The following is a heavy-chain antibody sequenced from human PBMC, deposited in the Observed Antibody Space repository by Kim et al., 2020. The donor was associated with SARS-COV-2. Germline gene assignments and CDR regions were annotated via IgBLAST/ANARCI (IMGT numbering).Heavy chain of an antibody. Sequence: SETLSLTCAVSGGSISSSNWWSWVRQPPGKGLEWIGEIYHSGSTNYNPSLKSRVTISVDKSKNQFSLKLSSVTAADTAVYYCARGDKGSGWFNWFDPWGQGTLVTVSS. CDR1: GGSISSSNW. D-gene: IGHD6-19*01. CDR2: IYHSGST. J-gene: IGHJ5*02. CDR3: ARGDKGSGWFNWFDP. V-gene: IGHV4-4*02.